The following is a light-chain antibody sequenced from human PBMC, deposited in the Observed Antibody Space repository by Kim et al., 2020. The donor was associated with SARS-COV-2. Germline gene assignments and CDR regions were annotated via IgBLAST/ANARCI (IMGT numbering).Light chain of an antibody. CDR1: QSVSSSY. CDR2: GAS. Sequence: EIVLTQSPGTLSLSPGERATLSCRVSQSVSSSYLAWYQQKPGQAPRLLIYGASSRATGIPDRFSGSGSGTDFTLTISRLEPEDFAVYYCQQYGSSLWCTFVQGTKVDIK. J-gene: IGKJ1*01. CDR3: QQYGSSLWCT. V-gene: IGKV3-20*01.